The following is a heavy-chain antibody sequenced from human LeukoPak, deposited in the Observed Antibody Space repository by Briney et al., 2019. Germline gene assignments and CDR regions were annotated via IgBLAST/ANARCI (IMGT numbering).Heavy chain of an antibody. CDR1: GFTFSSYA. CDR3: AKSGKTTAVAGFDS. CDR2: ISGGGINT. D-gene: IGHD6-19*01. V-gene: IGHV3-23*01. Sequence: GGSLRLSCAAYGFTFSSYAMTWVRQAPGKGLEWVSSISGGGINTYYADSVKGRFNISRDNSKNTLYLQMNSLRAEDTAVFYCAKSGKTTAVAGFDSWGQGTLVTVSS. J-gene: IGHJ4*02.